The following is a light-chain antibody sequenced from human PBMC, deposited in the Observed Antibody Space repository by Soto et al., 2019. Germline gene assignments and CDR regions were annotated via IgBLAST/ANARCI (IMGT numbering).Light chain of an antibody. V-gene: IGKV1-39*01. J-gene: IGKJ4*01. CDR1: QYIGRY. CDR2: AAS. CDR3: QQTYRTPLT. Sequence: DFQMTQSPSCLYASVGDRVTITWRAGQYIGRYLNWYQQKPGKAPKLLIYAASSLHSGVPSRFSGSGSGTDFTLTISSLQPEDFATYSCQQTYRTPLTFGGGTKVDIK.